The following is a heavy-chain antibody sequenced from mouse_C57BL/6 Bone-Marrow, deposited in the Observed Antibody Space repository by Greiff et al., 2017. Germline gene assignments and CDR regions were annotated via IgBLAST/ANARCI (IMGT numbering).Heavy chain of an antibody. CDR2: INPSTGGT. D-gene: IGHD2-14*01. Sequence: VQLQQSGPELVKPGASVKISCKASGYSFTGYYMNWVKQSPEKSLEWIGEINPSTGGTTYNQKFKAKATLTVDKSSSTAYMQLKSLTSEDSVVYYCASIGAYWGQGTLVTVSA. CDR3: ASIGAY. V-gene: IGHV1-42*01. J-gene: IGHJ3*01. CDR1: GYSFTGYY.